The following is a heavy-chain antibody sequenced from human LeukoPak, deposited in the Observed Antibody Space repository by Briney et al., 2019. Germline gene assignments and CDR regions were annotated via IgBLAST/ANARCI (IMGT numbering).Heavy chain of an antibody. CDR3: ARGGAWSDY. CDR1: GGSISYHY. J-gene: IGHJ4*02. D-gene: IGHD6-19*01. CDR2: IYFTGTT. V-gene: IGHV4-59*11. Sequence: SETLSLTRTVSGGSISYHYWTWIRQPPGKGLEWIGYIYFTGTTNYNPSLKSRVTISVDTSKNQFSLKLNSVTATDTAVYFCARGGAWSDYWGQGALVTVSS.